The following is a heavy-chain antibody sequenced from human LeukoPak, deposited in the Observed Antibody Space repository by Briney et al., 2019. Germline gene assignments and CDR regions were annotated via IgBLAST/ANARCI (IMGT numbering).Heavy chain of an antibody. CDR1: GGSISSSRYY. CDR3: ARHRCSGGSCYPMNWFDP. CDR2: IYYSGST. D-gene: IGHD2-15*01. J-gene: IGHJ5*02. V-gene: IGHV4-39*01. Sequence: SETLSLTCTVSGGSISSSRYYWGWIRQPPGKGLEWIGSIYYSGSTYYNPSLKSRVTISVDTSKNQFSLKLSSVTAADTAVYYCARHRCSGGSCYPMNWFDPWGQGTLVTVSS.